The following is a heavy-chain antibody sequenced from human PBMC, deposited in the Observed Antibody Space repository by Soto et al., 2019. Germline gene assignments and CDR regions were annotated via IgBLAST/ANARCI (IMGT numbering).Heavy chain of an antibody. J-gene: IGHJ1*01. Sequence: GGSLRLSCAASGFTFSSYAMHWVRQVPGKGLEWVAVISHDGSNKYYADSVKGRFTISRDNSKNTLYLQMNSLRAEDTAVYYCARDGEVGATEYFQHWGQGTLVTVSS. CDR1: GFTFSSYA. V-gene: IGHV3-30-3*01. D-gene: IGHD1-26*01. CDR3: ARDGEVGATEYFQH. CDR2: ISHDGSNK.